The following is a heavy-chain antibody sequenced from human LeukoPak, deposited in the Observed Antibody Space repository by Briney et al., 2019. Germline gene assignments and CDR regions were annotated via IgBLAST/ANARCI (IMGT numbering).Heavy chain of an antibody. D-gene: IGHD6-13*01. CDR2: ISYDGSNK. CDR1: GFTFSSYG. J-gene: IGHJ4*02. Sequence: GGSLRLSCAASGFTFSSYGMHWVRQAPGKGLEWVAVISYDGSNKYYADSVKGRFTISRDNSKNTLYLQMNSLRAEDTAVYYCAKATAPYSSSWYGDYWGQGTLVTVSS. V-gene: IGHV3-30*18. CDR3: AKATAPYSSSWYGDY.